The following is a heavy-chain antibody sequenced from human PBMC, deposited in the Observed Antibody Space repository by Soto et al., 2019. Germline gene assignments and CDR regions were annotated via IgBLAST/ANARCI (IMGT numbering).Heavy chain of an antibody. CDR1: GFTFSSYG. Sequence: GGSLRLSCAASGFTFSSYGMHWVRQAPGKGLEWVAVISYDGSNKYYADSVKGRFTISRDNSKNTLYLQMNGLRAEDTAVYYCAKDLYYDILIGYSDYWGQGTLVTVSS. V-gene: IGHV3-30*18. D-gene: IGHD3-9*01. J-gene: IGHJ4*02. CDR2: ISYDGSNK. CDR3: AKDLYYDILIGYSDY.